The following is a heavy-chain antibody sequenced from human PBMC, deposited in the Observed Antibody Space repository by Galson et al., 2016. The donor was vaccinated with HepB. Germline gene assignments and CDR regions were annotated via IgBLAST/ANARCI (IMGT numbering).Heavy chain of an antibody. CDR3: ARLYWGLRAFDI. D-gene: IGHD2-8*02. V-gene: IGHV6-1*01. Sequence: CAISGDSVSSNSAAWNWIRQSPSRGLEWLGRTYYNSKWYNDYAASVKSRITINPDTSKNQFSLQLNSVAPEDTAVYYCARLYWGLRAFDIWGQGTMVTVSS. CDR1: GDSVSSNSAA. J-gene: IGHJ3*02. CDR2: TYYNSKWYN.